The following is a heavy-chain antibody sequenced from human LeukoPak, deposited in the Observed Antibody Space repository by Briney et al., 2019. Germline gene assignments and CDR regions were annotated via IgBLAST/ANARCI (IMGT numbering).Heavy chain of an antibody. Sequence: ASVKVSCKASGGTFSSYAISWVRQAPGQGLEWMGRIIPILGIANYAQKFQGRVTITADKSTSTAYMELSSLRSEDTAVYYCASAPVVVVAAILHWGQGTLVTVSS. J-gene: IGHJ4*02. CDR1: GGTFSSYA. CDR2: IIPILGIA. CDR3: ASAPVVVVAAILH. D-gene: IGHD2-15*01. V-gene: IGHV1-69*04.